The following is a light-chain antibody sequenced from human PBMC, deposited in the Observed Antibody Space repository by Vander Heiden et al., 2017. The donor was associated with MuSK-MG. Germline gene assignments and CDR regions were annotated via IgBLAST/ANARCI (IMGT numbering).Light chain of an antibody. Sequence: DMQMPQSPSSLAASGGDRASITWRASQSISSYLNWYQQKPGQAPKLLIYAASSLQSGVPSRFSGSGSGTDFTLTISSLQPEDFATYYCQQSDSTPLTFGGGTKVEIK. CDR3: QQSDSTPLT. CDR1: QSISSY. J-gene: IGKJ4*01. CDR2: AAS. V-gene: IGKV1-39*01.